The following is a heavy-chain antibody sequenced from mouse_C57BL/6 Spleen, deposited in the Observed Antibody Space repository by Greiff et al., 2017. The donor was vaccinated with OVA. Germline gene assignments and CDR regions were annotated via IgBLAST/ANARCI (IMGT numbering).Heavy chain of an antibody. D-gene: IGHD1-1*01. CDR2: IYPGDGDT. CDR3: ARSYYYGSSHFDY. Sequence: QVQLQQSGAELVKPGASVKISCKASGYAFSSYWMNWVKQRPGKGLEWIGQIYPGDGDTTYNGKFKGKATLTADKSSSTAYMQLSSLTSEDSAVYFCARSYYYGSSHFDYWGQGTTLTVSS. CDR1: GYAFSSYW. V-gene: IGHV1-80*01. J-gene: IGHJ2*01.